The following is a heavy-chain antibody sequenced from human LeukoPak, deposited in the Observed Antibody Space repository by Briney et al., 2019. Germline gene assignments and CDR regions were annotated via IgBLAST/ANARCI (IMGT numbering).Heavy chain of an antibody. J-gene: IGHJ4*02. V-gene: IGHV4-59*01. CDR3: ARDGRLAY. CDR2: IYYSGST. D-gene: IGHD6-6*01. CDR1: GGSISSYY. Sequence: PSETLSLTCTVSGGSISSYYWSWIRQPPGKGLEWIGYIYYSGSTNYNPSLKCRVTISVDTSKNQFSLKLSSVTAADTAVYYCARDGRLAYWGQGTLVTVSS.